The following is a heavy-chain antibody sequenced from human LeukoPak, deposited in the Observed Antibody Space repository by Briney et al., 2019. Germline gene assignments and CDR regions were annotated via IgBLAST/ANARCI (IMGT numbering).Heavy chain of an antibody. V-gene: IGHV1-8*03. CDR3: ASYLPGIAAAGPSDAFDI. J-gene: IGHJ3*02. CDR2: MNPNSGNT. Sequence: ASVKVSCKASGYTFTSYDINWVRQATGQGLEWMGWMNPNSGNTGYAQKFQGRVTITRNTSISTAYMELSSLRSEDTAVYYCASYLPGIAAAGPSDAFDIWGQRTMVTVSS. CDR1: GYTFTSYD. D-gene: IGHD6-13*01.